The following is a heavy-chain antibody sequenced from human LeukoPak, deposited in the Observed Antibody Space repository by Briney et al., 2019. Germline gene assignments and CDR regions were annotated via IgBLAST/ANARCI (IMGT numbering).Heavy chain of an antibody. CDR1: GGSFSGNY. CDR2: SSPTGDIT. J-gene: IGHJ4*02. CDR3: ARVPDFIARPCDS. Sequence: SETLSLNCAVYGGSFSGNYWTLIRQTPGRGLEWIGESSPTGDITGYNPSLKGRATISVDSSKNQFSLKLTSVTAADTGVYYCARVPDFIARPCDSWGPGNLVTVSS. V-gene: IGHV4-34*01. D-gene: IGHD2-21*01.